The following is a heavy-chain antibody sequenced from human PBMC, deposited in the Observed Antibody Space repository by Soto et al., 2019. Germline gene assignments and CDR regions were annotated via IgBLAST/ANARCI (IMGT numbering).Heavy chain of an antibody. V-gene: IGHV5-51*01. CDR2: IYPGDSDT. Sequence: PGESLKISCKGSGYSFTSYWIGWVRQMPGKGPEWMGIIYPGDSDTRYSPSFQGQVTISADKSISTAYLQWSSLKASDTAMYYCARAAAATYYYYGMDVWGQGTTVTVSS. CDR1: GYSFTSYW. CDR3: ARAAAATYYYYGMDV. D-gene: IGHD6-13*01. J-gene: IGHJ6*02.